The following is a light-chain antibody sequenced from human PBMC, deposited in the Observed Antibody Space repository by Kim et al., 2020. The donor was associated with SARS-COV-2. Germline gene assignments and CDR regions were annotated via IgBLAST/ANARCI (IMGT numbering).Light chain of an antibody. J-gene: IGKJ2*01. CDR3: QQYNDWPYT. V-gene: IGKV3-15*01. Sequence: VAPGERATLSWRASPSVSDNLNWYQQKPGQAPRLLIYRASARAAGVPAGFSGSGSGTDFTLTISSLQSEDSAVYYCQQYNDWPYTFGQGTKLEI. CDR2: RAS. CDR1: PSVSDN.